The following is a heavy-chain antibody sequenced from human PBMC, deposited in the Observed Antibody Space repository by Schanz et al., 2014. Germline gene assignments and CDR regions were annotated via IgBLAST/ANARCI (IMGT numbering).Heavy chain of an antibody. CDR3: AKDFTGSGIFFNS. CDR2: VSGGGGST. D-gene: IGHD3-10*01. CDR1: GFTFSRYA. V-gene: IGHV3-23*04. Sequence: VQLVESGGGLVKPGGSLRLSCAASGFTFSRYAMSWVRQAPGKGLEWVAAVSGGGGSTYYADSVRGRFTISRDNSRNTLYLQMNSLRAEDTAVYYCAKDFTGSGIFFNSWGQGTLVSVSS. J-gene: IGHJ5*01.